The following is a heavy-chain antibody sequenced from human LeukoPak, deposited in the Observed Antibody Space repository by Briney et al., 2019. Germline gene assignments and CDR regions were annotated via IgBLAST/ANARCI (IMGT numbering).Heavy chain of an antibody. J-gene: IGHJ4*02. CDR1: GFTFSSYW. CDR3: ARGDGDLLGFPEDYFDY. Sequence: GGSLRLSCAASGFTFSSYWMHWVRQVPGKGLVWVSRINSDGSSTSYADSVKGRFTISRDNAKNTLYLQMNSLRAEDTAVYYCARGDGDLLGFPEDYFDYWGQGTLVTVSS. CDR2: INSDGSST. V-gene: IGHV3-74*01. D-gene: IGHD5-24*01.